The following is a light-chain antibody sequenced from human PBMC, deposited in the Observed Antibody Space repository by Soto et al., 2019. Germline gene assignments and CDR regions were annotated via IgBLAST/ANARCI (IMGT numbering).Light chain of an antibody. V-gene: IGLV2-8*01. CDR3: SSYAGRNKLV. Sequence: QSALTQPPSASGSPGQSVTISCTGTSSDVGGYNYVSWYQQHPGKAPKLMIYEVSKRPSGVPDRFSGSKSGNTASLTVSGLQADDDADYYCSSYAGRNKLVFGGGTQLTVL. J-gene: IGLJ2*01. CDR1: SSDVGGYNY. CDR2: EVS.